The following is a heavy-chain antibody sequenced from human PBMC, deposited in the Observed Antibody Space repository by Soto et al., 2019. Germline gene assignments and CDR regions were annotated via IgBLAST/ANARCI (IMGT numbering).Heavy chain of an antibody. Sequence: QVQLVQSGAEVKKPGASVKVSCKASGYTFTSYGISWVRQAPGQGLECMGWISAYNGNTNYAQKLQGRVTMTTDTSTSTAYMELRSLRSDDTAVYYCARGVSYDYVWGSYRDPNYFDYWGQGTLVTVSS. CDR2: ISAYNGNT. V-gene: IGHV1-18*04. D-gene: IGHD3-16*02. CDR1: GYTFTSYG. CDR3: ARGVSYDYVWGSYRDPNYFDY. J-gene: IGHJ4*02.